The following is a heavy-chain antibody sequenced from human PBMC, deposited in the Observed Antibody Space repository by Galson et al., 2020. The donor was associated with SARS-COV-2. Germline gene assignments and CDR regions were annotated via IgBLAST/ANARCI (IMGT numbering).Heavy chain of an antibody. D-gene: IGHD2-2*02. CDR3: ARGLTRSAYCSSTSCYKPPQN. CDR2: INHSGST. Sequence: SETLSLTCAVYGGSFSGYYWSWIRQPPGKGLEWIGEINHSGSTNYNPSLKSRVTISVDTSKNQFSLKLSSVTAADTAVYYCARGLTRSAYCSSTSCYKPPQNWGKGTTVTVSS. J-gene: IGHJ6*04. CDR1: GGSFSGYY. V-gene: IGHV4-34*01.